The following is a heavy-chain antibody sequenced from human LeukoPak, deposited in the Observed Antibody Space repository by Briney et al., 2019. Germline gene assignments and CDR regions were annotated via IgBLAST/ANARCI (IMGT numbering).Heavy chain of an antibody. CDR3: ARRAQAEMLTVWGLVDY. Sequence: GESLKISCRGSGFSFTTYYIGWVRQMPGKGLEWMGIIFPGDSGTRYSPSFEGQVTISADKSTNTVYLQWSSLKSSDTAIYYCARRAQAEMLTVWGLVDYWGQGTLVTVSS. J-gene: IGHJ4*02. V-gene: IGHV5-51*01. CDR2: IFPGDSGT. D-gene: IGHD3-16*01. CDR1: GFSFTTYY.